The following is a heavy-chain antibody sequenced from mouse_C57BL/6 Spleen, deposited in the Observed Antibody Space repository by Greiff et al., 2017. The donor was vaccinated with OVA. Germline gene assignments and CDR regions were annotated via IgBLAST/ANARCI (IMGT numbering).Heavy chain of an antibody. J-gene: IGHJ4*01. CDR2: IYPGDGDT. CDR3: ARGGVLRYAMDY. CDR1: GYAFSSYW. V-gene: IGHV1-80*01. D-gene: IGHD5-1*01. Sequence: VKLMESGAELVKPGASVKISCKASGYAFSSYWMNWVKQRPGKGLEWIGQIYPGDGDTNYNGKFKGKATLTADKSSSTAYMQLSSLTSEDSAVYFCARGGVLRYAMDYWGQGTSVTVSS.